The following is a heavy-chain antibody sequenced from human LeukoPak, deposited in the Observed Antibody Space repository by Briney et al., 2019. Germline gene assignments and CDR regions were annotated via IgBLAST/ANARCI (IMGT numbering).Heavy chain of an antibody. D-gene: IGHD6-25*01. J-gene: IGHJ4*02. V-gene: IGHV3-7*01. CDR3: ARESGPALLSY. CDR1: GFTFSSYW. Sequence: GGSLRLSCAASGFTFSSYWISWVRQAPGKGLEWVANIKQDGSEKYYVDSVKGRFTISRDNAKNSLYLQMNSLRAEDTAVYYCARESGPALLSYWGQGTLVTVSS. CDR2: IKQDGSEK.